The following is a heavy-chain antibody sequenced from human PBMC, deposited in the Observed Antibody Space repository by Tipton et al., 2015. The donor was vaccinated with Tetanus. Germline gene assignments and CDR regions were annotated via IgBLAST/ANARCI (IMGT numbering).Heavy chain of an antibody. J-gene: IGHJ3*02. CDR2: INHSGTS. D-gene: IGHD6-19*01. CDR1: GGAFSGYY. Sequence: TLSLTCAVNGGAFSGYYWTWIRQFPGKGLEWIGEINHSGTSNHNPSLKSRVTLSVDTSKNQFSLKLSSVTAADTAVYYCARIGWLQQNKPAFDIWGQGAVVTVSS. CDR3: ARIGWLQQNKPAFDI. V-gene: IGHV4-34*01.